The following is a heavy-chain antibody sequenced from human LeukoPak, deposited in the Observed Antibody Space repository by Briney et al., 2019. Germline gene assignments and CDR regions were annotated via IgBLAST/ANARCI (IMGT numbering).Heavy chain of an antibody. Sequence: ASVKVSCKASGYTFTGYYMHWVRQAPGQGLEWMGWINPNSGGTNYAQKFQGRATMTRDTSISTAYMELSRLRSDDTAVYYCASQDYDILTGYRNWFDPWGQGTLVTVSS. CDR1: GYTFTGYY. J-gene: IGHJ5*02. V-gene: IGHV1-2*02. CDR3: ASQDYDILTGYRNWFDP. CDR2: INPNSGGT. D-gene: IGHD3-9*01.